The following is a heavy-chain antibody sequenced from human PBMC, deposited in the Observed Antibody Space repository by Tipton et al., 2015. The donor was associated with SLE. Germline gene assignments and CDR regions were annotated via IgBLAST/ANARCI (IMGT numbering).Heavy chain of an antibody. CDR3: AKDAAVAGTYFDY. D-gene: IGHD6-19*01. CDR1: GFTFSSYA. V-gene: IGHV3-43*01. J-gene: IGHJ4*02. Sequence: SLRLSCSASGFTFSSYAMHWVRQAPGKGLEWVSLISWDGGSTYYADSVKGRFTISRGNSKNSLYLQMNSLRTEDTALYYCAKDAAVAGTYFDYWGQGTLVTVSS. CDR2: ISWDGGST.